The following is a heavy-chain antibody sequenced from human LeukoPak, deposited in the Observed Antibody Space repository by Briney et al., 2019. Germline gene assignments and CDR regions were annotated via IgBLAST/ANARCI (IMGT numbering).Heavy chain of an antibody. CDR2: IHTSVGT. V-gene: IGHV4-34*01. J-gene: IGHJ2*01. CDR3: AGHFDFDL. Sequence: SETLSLTCAVYGESFSGHYWHWFRQPPGKRLEWIGAIHTSVGTDYNPSFKSRVAMSGDTSKNQFSLKLSPVTAADTAVYCCAGHFDFDLWGPGTLVTVSS. CDR1: GESFSGHY.